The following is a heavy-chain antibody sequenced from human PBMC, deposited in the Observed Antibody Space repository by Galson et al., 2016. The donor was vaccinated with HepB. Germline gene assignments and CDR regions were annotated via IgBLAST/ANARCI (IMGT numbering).Heavy chain of an antibody. Sequence: ETLSLTCGVSGGSLSGYYWNWIRQTPGKGLEWIGEIDDSETTDYNPSLKSRVTISEDTSKTQFSLRLSSLTAADTAVYFCARAWSRGSYAGVFDIWGQGTPVAVSP. D-gene: IGHD3-3*01. J-gene: IGHJ3*02. CDR3: ARAWSRGSYAGVFDI. CDR2: IDDSETT. CDR1: GGSLSGYY. V-gene: IGHV4-34*01.